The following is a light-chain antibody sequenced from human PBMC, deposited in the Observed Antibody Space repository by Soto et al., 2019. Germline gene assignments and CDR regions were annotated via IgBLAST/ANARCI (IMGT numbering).Light chain of an antibody. CDR3: QQSYSTPYT. CDR1: QSIKNY. V-gene: IGKV1-39*01. Sequence: DIQMTQSPSSLSASVGDRVSITCRASQSIKNYLNWYQQKPGKAPTLLIYAASSLESGVPSRFSGSGSGTDFTGTISSLQPEDFATYYCQQSYSTPYTFGQGTKLEIK. CDR2: AAS. J-gene: IGKJ2*01.